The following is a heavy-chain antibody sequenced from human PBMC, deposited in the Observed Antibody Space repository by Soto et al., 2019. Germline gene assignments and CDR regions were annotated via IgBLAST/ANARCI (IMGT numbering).Heavy chain of an antibody. CDR2: IYYSGST. D-gene: IGHD3-22*01. CDR3: ARDSTYYYDSSGHPYGMDV. CDR1: DVYISSYD. Sequence: SDTLSLTCTFSDVYISSYDWSWIRQPPGKGLEWIGYIYYSGSTNYNPSLKSRVTISVDTSKNQFSLKLSSVTAADTAVYYCARDSTYYYDSSGHPYGMDVWGQGTTVNVSS. V-gene: IGHV4-59*01. J-gene: IGHJ6*02.